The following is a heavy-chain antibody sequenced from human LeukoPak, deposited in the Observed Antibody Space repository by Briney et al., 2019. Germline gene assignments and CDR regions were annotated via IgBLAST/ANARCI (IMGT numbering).Heavy chain of an antibody. V-gene: IGHV3-53*01. D-gene: IGHD4-17*01. CDR2: IYRGGST. CDR3: ARVQTTSVYYYGMDV. Sequence: GGSLRLSCAASGFTVSSNHMSWVRQAPGKGLEWVSVIYRGGSTYYADSVKGRITISRENSKNTLYLQMNSLRAEDTAVYYCARVQTTSVYYYGMDVWGQGTTVTVSS. J-gene: IGHJ6*02. CDR1: GFTVSSNH.